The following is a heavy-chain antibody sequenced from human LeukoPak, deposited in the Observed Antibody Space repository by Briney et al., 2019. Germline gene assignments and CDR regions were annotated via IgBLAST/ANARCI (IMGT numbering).Heavy chain of an antibody. CDR3: ARVLGLELIPDY. D-gene: IGHD1-7*01. V-gene: IGHV1-18*01. Sequence: ASVKVSCKTSGYIFTSYGINWVRQAPGQGLEWMGWISSYNGNTNYIQKFQGRVTMTTDTSTSTAYMELRSLRSDDTAVYYCARVLGLELIPDYWGQGTLVTVSS. CDR1: GYIFTSYG. CDR2: ISSYNGNT. J-gene: IGHJ4*02.